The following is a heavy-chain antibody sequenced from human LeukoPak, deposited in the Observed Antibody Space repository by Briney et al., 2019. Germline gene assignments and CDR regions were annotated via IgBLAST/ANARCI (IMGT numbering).Heavy chain of an antibody. Sequence: PSETLSLTCTVSGGSISSYYWSWIRQPPGKGLEWSGYIYYSGSTNYNPSLKSRVTISVDTSKNQFSLKLSSVTAADTAVYYCAREDPITRGYYGMDVWGQGTTVTVSS. CDR2: IYYSGST. J-gene: IGHJ6*02. CDR1: GGSISSYY. CDR3: AREDPITRGYYGMDV. V-gene: IGHV4-59*01. D-gene: IGHD5-24*01.